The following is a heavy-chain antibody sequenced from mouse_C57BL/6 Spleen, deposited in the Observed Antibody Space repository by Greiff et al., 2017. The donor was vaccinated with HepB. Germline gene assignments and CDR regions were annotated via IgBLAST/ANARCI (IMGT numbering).Heavy chain of an antibody. CDR2: ISYDGSN. V-gene: IGHV3-6*01. Sequence: DVQLQESGPGLVKPSQSLSLTCSVTGYSITSGYYWNWIRQFPGNKLEWMGYISYDGSNNYNPTLKNRISITRDTSKNQFFLMLNSVTTEDTATYYCARAITTVHFAYWGQGTLVTVSA. J-gene: IGHJ3*01. CDR1: GYSITSGYY. CDR3: ARAITTVHFAY. D-gene: IGHD1-1*01.